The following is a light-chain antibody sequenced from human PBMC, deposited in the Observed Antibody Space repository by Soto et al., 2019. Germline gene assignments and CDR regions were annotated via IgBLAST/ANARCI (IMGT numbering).Light chain of an antibody. V-gene: IGLV2-23*01. CDR3: CSYAGSSNVV. CDR1: SSDVGSYNL. Sequence: QSALTQPASVSGSPGQSITISCTGTSSDVGSYNLVSWYQHHPGKAPKLMIYEGSERPSGVSNRFSGSKSGNTASLTISGLQAEDEADYYCCSYAGSSNVVFGGGTKVTVL. CDR2: EGS. J-gene: IGLJ2*01.